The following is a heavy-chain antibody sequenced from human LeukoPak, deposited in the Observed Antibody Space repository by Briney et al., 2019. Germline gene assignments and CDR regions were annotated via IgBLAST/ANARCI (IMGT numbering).Heavy chain of an antibody. J-gene: IGHJ4*02. CDR1: GFTFSDYY. D-gene: IGHD6-19*01. Sequence: GGSLRLSCAASGFTFSDYYMSWIRQAPGKGLEWVSYISSNGSTIYYADSVKGRFTISRDNAKNSLYLQMNSLRAEDTAVYYCVRGSRSSGWDLRAMGDYFDFWGQGTLVTVSS. V-gene: IGHV3-11*04. CDR2: ISSNGSTI. CDR3: VRGSRSSGWDLRAMGDYFDF.